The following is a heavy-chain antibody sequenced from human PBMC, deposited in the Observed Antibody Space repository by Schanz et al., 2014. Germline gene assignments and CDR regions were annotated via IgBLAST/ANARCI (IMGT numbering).Heavy chain of an antibody. CDR2: ISASGGDT. V-gene: IGHV3-23*01. D-gene: IGHD6-25*01. J-gene: IGHJ4*02. CDR1: GLIFSNYV. CDR3: AKVRYSSGWRGDYFDE. Sequence: EVQLLESGGGLVQPGGSLKLSCAASGLIFSNYVMSWVRQAPGKGLEWVSVISASGGDTYYADSVKGRFTISRDNSKNTLYLQMNSLRAEDTAVYYCAKVRYSSGWRGDYFDEWGQGTLVTVAS.